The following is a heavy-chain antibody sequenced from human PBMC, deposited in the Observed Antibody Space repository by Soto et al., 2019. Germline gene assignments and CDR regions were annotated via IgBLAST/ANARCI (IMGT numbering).Heavy chain of an antibody. J-gene: IGHJ3*02. D-gene: IGHD4-4*01. Sequence: QLQLQESGPGLVKPSETLSLTCTVSGGSISSSSYYWGWIRQPPGKGLEWIGSIYYSGSTYYNPSLKSRVTMSVATSKNQFSLKLSSVTAADTAVYYCAMTTVTTNGDDAFDIWGQGTMVTVSS. CDR3: AMTTVTTNGDDAFDI. CDR2: IYYSGST. V-gene: IGHV4-39*01. CDR1: GGSISSSSYY.